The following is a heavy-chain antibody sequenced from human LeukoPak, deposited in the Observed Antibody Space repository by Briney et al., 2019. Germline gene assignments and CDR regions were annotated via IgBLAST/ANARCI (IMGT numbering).Heavy chain of an antibody. V-gene: IGHV4-39*01. D-gene: IGHD3-9*01. CDR1: GGSISSGSYY. Sequence: SETLSLTCTVSGGSISSGSYYWGWIRQPPGKGLEWIGTIYYSGATYYNPSLKSRVTISVDTSKNQFSLKLSSVTAADTAVYYCARNLRYFDWFGAFDIWGQGTMVTVSS. J-gene: IGHJ3*02. CDR2: IYYSGAT. CDR3: ARNLRYFDWFGAFDI.